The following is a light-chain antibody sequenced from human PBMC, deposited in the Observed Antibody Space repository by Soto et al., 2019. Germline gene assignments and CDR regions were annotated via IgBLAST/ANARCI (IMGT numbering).Light chain of an antibody. Sequence: QSVLTQPASVSGSPGQSITISCTGTSSDVGGYNYVSWYQQHPGKVPKLIIYEVNNRPSGVSYRFSGSKSGNTASLTISGLQAEDEADYYCSSYTGIGTQVFGGGTKVIVL. V-gene: IGLV2-14*01. CDR1: SSDVGGYNY. CDR2: EVN. J-gene: IGLJ3*02. CDR3: SSYTGIGTQV.